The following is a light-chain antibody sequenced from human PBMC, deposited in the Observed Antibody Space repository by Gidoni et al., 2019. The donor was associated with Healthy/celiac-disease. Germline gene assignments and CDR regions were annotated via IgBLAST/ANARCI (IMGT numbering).Light chain of an antibody. J-gene: IGKJ1*01. V-gene: IGKV1-8*01. Sequence: AIRMTQSPSSLSASTGDRVTITCRASQGISSYLAWYQQKPGKAPQLLIYAASTLQSGVPSRFSGSGSGTDFTLTISCLQSEDFATYYCQQYYSYTPTFGQGTKVEIK. CDR1: QGISSY. CDR3: QQYYSYTPT. CDR2: AAS.